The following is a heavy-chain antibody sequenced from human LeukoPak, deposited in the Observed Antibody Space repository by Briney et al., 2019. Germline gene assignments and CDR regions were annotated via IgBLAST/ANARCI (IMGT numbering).Heavy chain of an antibody. J-gene: IGHJ4*02. CDR1: GFTFSDYY. V-gene: IGHV3-11*06. CDR2: ISSGSSYT. D-gene: IGHD1-14*01. Sequence: GGSLRLSCAASGFTFSDYYMSWICQAPGKGLQWVSYISSGSSYTNYVDSVKGRFTISRDNSKNTLYLQMNSLRAEDTAVYYCARPTGADHFDYWGQGTLVTVSS. CDR3: ARPTGADHFDY.